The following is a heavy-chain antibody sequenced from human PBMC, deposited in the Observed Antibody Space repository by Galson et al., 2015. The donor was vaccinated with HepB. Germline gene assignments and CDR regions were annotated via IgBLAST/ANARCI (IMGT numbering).Heavy chain of an antibody. CDR3: ARDNSSSWFDN. D-gene: IGHD6-13*01. J-gene: IGHJ4*02. Sequence: SLRLSCAASGFTFSNYWMHWVRRAPGKGLVWVSRINGDGSITTYADSVKDRFTISRDNAKNTLYLQVNSLRVEDTAVYYCARDNSSSWFDNWGLGTLVTVSS. CDR2: INGDGSIT. CDR1: GFTFSNYW. V-gene: IGHV3-74*01.